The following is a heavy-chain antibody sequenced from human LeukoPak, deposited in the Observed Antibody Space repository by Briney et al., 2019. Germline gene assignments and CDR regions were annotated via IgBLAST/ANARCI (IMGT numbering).Heavy chain of an antibody. CDR3: ARGRGGATPH. D-gene: IGHD1-26*01. Sequence: SESLSLACAVYGASLAGYYWGWIRHPPGKGLEWIGEINHRGSNNYNPCFKSRVTISVDTSKKQFSLKLSSVTAADTAVYYCARGRGGATPHWGQGTLVTVSS. J-gene: IGHJ4*02. V-gene: IGHV4-34*01. CDR1: GASLAGYY. CDR2: INHRGSN.